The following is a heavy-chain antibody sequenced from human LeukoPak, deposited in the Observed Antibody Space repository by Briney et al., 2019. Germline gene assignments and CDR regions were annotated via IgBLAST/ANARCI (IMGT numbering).Heavy chain of an antibody. Sequence: GGSLRLSCAASGFTFSSYGMHWVRQAPGKGLEWVAVIWYDGSNKYYADSVKGRFTISRDNSKNTLYLQMSSLRAEDTAVYYCARDVLDGYYFDYWGQGTLVTVSS. CDR1: GFTFSSYG. J-gene: IGHJ4*02. CDR2: IWYDGSNK. V-gene: IGHV3-33*01. D-gene: IGHD3/OR15-3a*01. CDR3: ARDVLDGYYFDY.